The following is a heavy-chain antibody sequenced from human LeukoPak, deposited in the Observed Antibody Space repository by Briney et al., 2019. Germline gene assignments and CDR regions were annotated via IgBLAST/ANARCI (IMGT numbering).Heavy chain of an antibody. V-gene: IGHV1-18*01. CDR1: GYTFTSYG. Sequence: ASVKVSCKASGYTFTSYGISWVRQAPGQGLEWMGWISAYNGNTDYAQKLQGRVTMTTDTSASTAYMELRSLRSDDTAVYYCARDGYYYYYMDVWGKGTTVTVSS. J-gene: IGHJ6*03. CDR3: ARDGYYYYYMDV. CDR2: ISAYNGNT.